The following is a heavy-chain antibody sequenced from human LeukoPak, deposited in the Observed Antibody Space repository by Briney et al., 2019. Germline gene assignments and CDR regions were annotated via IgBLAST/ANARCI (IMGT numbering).Heavy chain of an antibody. Sequence: GASVKVSCKASGYTLTSYGISWVRKAPGQGLEWMGWISAYNGNTNYAQKLQGRVTMTTDTSTSTAYMELRSLRSDDTAVYYCARDKWLVEGGYYYYGMDVWGQGTTVTVSS. J-gene: IGHJ6*02. CDR3: ARDKWLVEGGYYYYGMDV. V-gene: IGHV1-18*01. CDR1: GYTLTSYG. D-gene: IGHD6-19*01. CDR2: ISAYNGNT.